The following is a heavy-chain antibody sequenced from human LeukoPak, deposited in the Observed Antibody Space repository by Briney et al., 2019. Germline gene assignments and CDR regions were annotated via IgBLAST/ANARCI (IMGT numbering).Heavy chain of an antibody. Sequence: SETLSLTCAVYGGSFSTYYWSWIRQPPGKGLEWIGGINHSGSTNYNPSLKSRVTISVDTSKNQFSLKLSSVTAADTAVYYCARVATETFDYWGQGTLVTVSS. D-gene: IGHD5-12*01. V-gene: IGHV4-34*01. CDR2: INHSGST. CDR3: ARVATETFDY. CDR1: GGSFSTYY. J-gene: IGHJ4*02.